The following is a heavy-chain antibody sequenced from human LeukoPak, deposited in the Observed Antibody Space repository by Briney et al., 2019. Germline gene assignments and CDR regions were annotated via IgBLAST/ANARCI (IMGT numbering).Heavy chain of an antibody. CDR3: ARDCSSTSCPFDY. Sequence: SVKVSCKASGGTFSSYAISWVRQAPGQGLEWMGRIIPIFGIANYAQKFQGRVTITADKSTSTAYMELSSLRSEDTAVYYCARDCSSTSCPFDYWGQGTLVTVST. D-gene: IGHD2-2*01. CDR2: IIPIFGIA. CDR1: GGTFSSYA. V-gene: IGHV1-69*04. J-gene: IGHJ4*02.